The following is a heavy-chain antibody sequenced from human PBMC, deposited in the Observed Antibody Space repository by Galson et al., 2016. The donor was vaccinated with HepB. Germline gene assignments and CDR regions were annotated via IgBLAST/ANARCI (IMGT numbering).Heavy chain of an antibody. V-gene: IGHV3-69-1*01. Sequence: SLRLSCAASGFTFSNSAFSWVRQAPGEGLEWVSTSGTSGNTYYIDSVRGRFTISRANANNSLFLQMNSLRAEDTAVYFCARDRGIAAGGWFDPWGQGTQVTVSS. CDR3: ARDRGIAAGGWFDP. D-gene: IGHD6-13*01. J-gene: IGHJ5*02. CDR1: GFTFSNSA. CDR2: SGTSGNT.